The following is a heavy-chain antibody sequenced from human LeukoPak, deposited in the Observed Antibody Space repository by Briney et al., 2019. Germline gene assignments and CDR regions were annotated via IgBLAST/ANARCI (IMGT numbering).Heavy chain of an antibody. J-gene: IGHJ4*02. D-gene: IGHD5-18*01. CDR1: GASFSGSY. Sequence: SETLSLTCAVYGASFSGSYWSWIRQPPNKGLEWIGEINDSGAINYNPSLMGRATISVDTSKKQFSLKVRSVTAADTAVYYCARHRCSYGQGGDYWGQGTLVTVSS. CDR3: ARHRCSYGQGGDY. V-gene: IGHV4-34*01. CDR2: INDSGAI.